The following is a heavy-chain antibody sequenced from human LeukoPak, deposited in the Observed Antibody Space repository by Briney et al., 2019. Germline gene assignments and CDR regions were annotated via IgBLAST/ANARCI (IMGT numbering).Heavy chain of an antibody. CDR2: ISGSGGST. Sequence: PGGSLRLSCAASGFTFSSSSMNWVRQAPGKGLDWVSPISGSGGSTYYADSVKGRFTISRDNAKNSLYLQMNSLRAEDTAVYYCARVGILKNGDYVAWGQGTLVTVSS. CDR1: GFTFSSSS. V-gene: IGHV3-21*01. J-gene: IGHJ4*02. D-gene: IGHD4-17*01. CDR3: ARVGILKNGDYVA.